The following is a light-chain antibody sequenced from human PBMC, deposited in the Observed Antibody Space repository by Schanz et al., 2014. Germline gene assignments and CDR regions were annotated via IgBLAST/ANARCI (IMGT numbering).Light chain of an antibody. V-gene: IGLV2-14*03. Sequence: QSVLTQPASVSGSPGQSITISCTGTSSDVGGYNYVSWYQQHPGKAPKVMIYDVSKRPSGVPDRFSGSKSGNTASLTISGLQAEDEADYYCCSYTSSDNLVFGGGTKLTVL. J-gene: IGLJ3*02. CDR2: DVS. CDR1: SSDVGGYNY. CDR3: CSYTSSDNLV.